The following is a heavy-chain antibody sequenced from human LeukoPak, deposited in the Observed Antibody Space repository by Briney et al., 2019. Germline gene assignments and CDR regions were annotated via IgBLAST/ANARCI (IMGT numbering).Heavy chain of an antibody. D-gene: IGHD6-13*01. J-gene: IGHJ5*02. CDR3: ARDMTAAANNWFDP. Sequence: PSETLSLTCAVYGGSFSGYYWSWIRQPPGKGLEWIGEINHSGSTNYNPSLKSRVTISVDTSKNQFSLKLSSVTAADTAVYYCARDMTAAANNWFDPWGQGIQVTVSS. CDR1: GGSFSGYY. CDR2: INHSGST. V-gene: IGHV4-34*01.